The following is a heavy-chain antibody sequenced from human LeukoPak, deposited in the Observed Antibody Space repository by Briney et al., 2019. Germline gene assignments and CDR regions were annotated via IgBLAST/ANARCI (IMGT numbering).Heavy chain of an antibody. CDR2: ITSNAGST. CDR3: ARDHDCSGGSCYYYGMDV. Sequence: PGGSLRLSCAASGFTFSSSAMHWVRQAPGKGLQYVSAITSNAGSTYYAKSVRGRFTISRDNSKNTLFLQMGSLRADDTAVYYCARDHDCSGGSCYYYGMDVWGQGTTVTVSS. J-gene: IGHJ6*02. D-gene: IGHD2-15*01. V-gene: IGHV3-64*01. CDR1: GFTFSSSA.